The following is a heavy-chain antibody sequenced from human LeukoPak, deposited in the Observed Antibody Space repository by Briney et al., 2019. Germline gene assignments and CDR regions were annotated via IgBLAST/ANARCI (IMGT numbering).Heavy chain of an antibody. CDR1: GFTFSSYA. J-gene: IGHJ4*02. CDR3: AKLSGYSSGWCDY. CDR2: ISGSGGST. V-gene: IGHV3-23*01. Sequence: GGSLRLSCAASGFTFSSYAMSWVRQAPGKGLEWVSAISGSGGSTYYADSVKGRFTTSRDNSKNTLYLQMNSLRAEDTAVYYCAKLSGYSSGWCDYWGQGTLVTVSS. D-gene: IGHD6-19*01.